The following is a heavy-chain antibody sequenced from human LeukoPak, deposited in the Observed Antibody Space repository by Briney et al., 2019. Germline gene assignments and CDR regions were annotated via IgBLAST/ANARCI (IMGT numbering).Heavy chain of an antibody. J-gene: IGHJ4*02. Sequence: PGGSLRLSCAGSGFTFSRYAMHWVRQASGKGLEWVTVISSDGSQKYYADSVKGRFTISRDNSKNTPYLQMNSLRAEDTAVYYCARDHGYWGQGTLVTVSS. CDR1: GFTFSRYA. V-gene: IGHV3-30*04. CDR3: ARDHGY. CDR2: ISSDGSQK.